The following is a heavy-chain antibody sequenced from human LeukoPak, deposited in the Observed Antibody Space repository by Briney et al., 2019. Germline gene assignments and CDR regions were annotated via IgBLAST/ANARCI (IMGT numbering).Heavy chain of an antibody. CDR1: GGSISSAGYY. CDR2: IDYSGRT. V-gene: IGHV4-31*03. D-gene: IGHD2-21*02. J-gene: IGHJ6*02. CDR3: ARNIVVVTADSYYYYGMDV. Sequence: PSDTLSLTRSVSGGSISSAGYYWSWIRQHPGRGLEWIGYIDYSGRTNYTPSLKRRATMSIDTSKDQFSLKLSSVTAADTAVYYCARNIVVVTADSYYYYGMDVWGPGTTVTVSS.